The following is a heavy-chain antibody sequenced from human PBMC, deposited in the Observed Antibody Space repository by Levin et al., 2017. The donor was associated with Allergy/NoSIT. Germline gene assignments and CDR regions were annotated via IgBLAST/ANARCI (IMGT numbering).Heavy chain of an antibody. CDR2: IDWDDDK. J-gene: IGHJ4*02. CDR3: ARLLTSSDYFGGGDYWGQGSDPFGGGDY. V-gene: IGHV2-70*11. CDR1: GFSLTTSGIS. D-gene: IGHD4-17*01. Sequence: SGPTLVKPTQTLTLTCTFSGFSLTTSGISVNWIRQPPGKALEWLARIDWDDDKYYSTSLKTRLTISKDTSKNQVVLTMTNVDPVDTGTYYCARLLTSSDYFGGGDYWGQGSDPFGGGDYWGQGTLVIVSS.